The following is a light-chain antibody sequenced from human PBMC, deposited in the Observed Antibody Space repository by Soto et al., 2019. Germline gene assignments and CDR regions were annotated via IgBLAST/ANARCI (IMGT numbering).Light chain of an antibody. CDR1: SSDVGGYNY. Sequence: QSVLTQPPSASGSPGQSVTISCTGTSSDVGGYNYVSWYQQHPGKAPKLMIYEVSKRPSGVPDRFSGSNSGNTASLTVSGLQAEDEADYYCSSYAGSNILFGGWTKVTVL. CDR3: SSYAGSNIL. V-gene: IGLV2-8*01. J-gene: IGLJ2*01. CDR2: EVS.